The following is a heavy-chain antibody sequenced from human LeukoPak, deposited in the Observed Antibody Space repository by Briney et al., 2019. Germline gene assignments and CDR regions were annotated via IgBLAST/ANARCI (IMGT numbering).Heavy chain of an antibody. J-gene: IGHJ4*02. CDR3: ARGGRYYDSSGYYFLFDY. CDR1: GVSISSHY. CDR2: IYYSGST. Sequence: PSESLSLTCTVSGVSISSHYWSWIRQPPGKGLEWIGYIYYSGSTNYNPSLKSRVTISVDTSKNQFSLKLSSVTAADTAVYYCARGGRYYDSSGYYFLFDYWGQGTLVTVSS. D-gene: IGHD3-22*01. V-gene: IGHV4-59*11.